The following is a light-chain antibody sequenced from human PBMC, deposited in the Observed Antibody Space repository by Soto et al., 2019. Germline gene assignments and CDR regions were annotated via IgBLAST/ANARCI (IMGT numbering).Light chain of an antibody. J-gene: IGKJ1*01. CDR2: AAS. CDR1: QTIDTY. CDR3: QQYYSYPRA. Sequence: DIQLTQSPSSLSASVGDRVTITCRASQTIDTYLNWYQHKPGKAPKLLIYAASTLQSGVPSRFSGSGSGTDFTLTINYLQSEDFATYYCQQYYSYPRAFGQGTKVDIK. V-gene: IGKV1-9*01.